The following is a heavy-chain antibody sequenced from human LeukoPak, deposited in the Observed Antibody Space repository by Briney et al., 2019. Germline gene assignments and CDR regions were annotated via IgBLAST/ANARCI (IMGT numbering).Heavy chain of an antibody. J-gene: IGHJ4*02. D-gene: IGHD6-19*01. CDR3: AKDSLVIAVAGHFDY. V-gene: IGHV3-23*01. CDR2: ISGSGGST. CDR1: GFTFSSYA. Sequence: GGSLRLSRAASGFTFSSYAMSWVRQAPGKGLEWVSAISGSGGSTYYADSVKGRFTISRDNSKNTLYLQMNSLRAEDTAVYYCAKDSLVIAVAGHFDYWGQGTLVTVSS.